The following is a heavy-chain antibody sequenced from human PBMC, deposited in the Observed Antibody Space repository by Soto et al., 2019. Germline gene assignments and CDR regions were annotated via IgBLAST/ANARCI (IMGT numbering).Heavy chain of an antibody. J-gene: IGHJ4*02. Sequence: QVHLQESGPGLVKPSETLSLTCTVSGGSTSSYYWNWIRQPPGKGLEWMACIYSNGYSTNNPALTNRVNKSQDRSTNPCSPTLTSATSEDTAVYYGARVAHSYCSSSTCYSEGCWIDYWGQGTLVTVSS. V-gene: IGHV4-59*01. CDR2: IYSNGYS. D-gene: IGHD2-2*01. CDR1: GGSTSSYY. CDR3: ARVAHSYCSSSTCYSEGCWIDY.